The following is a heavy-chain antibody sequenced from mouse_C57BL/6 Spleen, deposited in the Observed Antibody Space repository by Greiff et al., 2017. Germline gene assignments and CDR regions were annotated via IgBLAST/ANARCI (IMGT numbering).Heavy chain of an antibody. D-gene: IGHD4-1*01. CDR2: ISSGGGYN. CDR3: TRDGITGAFAY. V-gene: IGHV5-9-1*02. Sequence: DVKLVESGEGLVKPGGSLKLPCAVSGFTFSSYAMSWVRQTPVRRLEWVAYISSGGGYNYYAHAVKGRFTITRAYARNTLYLQMSSLKSEDTAMYYCTRDGITGAFAYWGQGTLVTVSA. CDR1: GFTFSSYA. J-gene: IGHJ3*01.